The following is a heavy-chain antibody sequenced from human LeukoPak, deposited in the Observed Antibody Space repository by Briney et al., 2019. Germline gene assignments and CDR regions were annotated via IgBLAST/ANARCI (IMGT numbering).Heavy chain of an antibody. Sequence: GGSLRLSCAASGFTFSRHWMSWFRQAPQKGLEWVANIKQDGSERYYVDSVKGRFTISRDNAENSLYLQMDSLRADDTAVYFCARVGSGYDIPHFDYWGQGSLLTVSS. CDR3: ARVGSGYDIPHFDY. CDR1: GFTFSRHW. D-gene: IGHD5-12*01. CDR2: IKQDGSER. J-gene: IGHJ4*02. V-gene: IGHV3-7*01.